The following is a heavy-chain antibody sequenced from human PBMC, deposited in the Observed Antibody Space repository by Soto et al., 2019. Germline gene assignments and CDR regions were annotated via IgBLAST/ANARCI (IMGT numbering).Heavy chain of an antibody. CDR2: IGAERGGT. J-gene: IGHJ1*01. CDR1: GYTFTGDY. Sequence: ASVKVSCKASGYTFTGDYIHGVRQAPGHGPEWIGEIGAERGGTGEGQEFGGRVTMTSDTSIATVCMALNNLSPDDTAVYYCGTGRSGQIVVFYWGQGTPVTVSS. D-gene: IGHD1-26*01. V-gene: IGHV1-2*02. CDR3: GTGRSGQIVVFY.